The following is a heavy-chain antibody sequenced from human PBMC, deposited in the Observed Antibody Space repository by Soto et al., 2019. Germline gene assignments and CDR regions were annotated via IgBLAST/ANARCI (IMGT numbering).Heavy chain of an antibody. J-gene: IGHJ4*02. D-gene: IGHD3-10*01. Sequence: GGSLRLSCKASGNTFTSYDINWVRQATGHGLEWMGWINPNSGNIGYAQKFQGRVTMTRDTAIRTAYMEVSRLRSDDTAVYYCARGRASGSYYLLDYWGQGTLVTVSS. CDR2: INPNSGNI. V-gene: IGHV1-8*01. CDR3: ARGRASGSYYLLDY. CDR1: GNTFTSYD.